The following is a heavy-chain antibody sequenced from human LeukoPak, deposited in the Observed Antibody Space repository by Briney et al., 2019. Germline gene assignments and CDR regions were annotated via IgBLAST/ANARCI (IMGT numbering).Heavy chain of an antibody. CDR1: GFTFSTYA. CDR3: AKTLGSGYGEYYFDS. Sequence: GGSLRLSCEASGFTFSTYAMDWLRQTPGKGLEWVSSISDRGDGAFYADSVKGRFTISRDNSKNTLYLQIDTLRAEDTAIYYCAKTLGSGYGEYYFDSWGRGTLVTVSS. V-gene: IGHV3-23*01. J-gene: IGHJ4*02. D-gene: IGHD3-22*01. CDR2: ISDRGDGA.